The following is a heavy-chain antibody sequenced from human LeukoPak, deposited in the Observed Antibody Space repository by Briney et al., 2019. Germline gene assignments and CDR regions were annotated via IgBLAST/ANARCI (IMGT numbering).Heavy chain of an antibody. CDR3: ARSDQWELQDDAFDI. CDR2: ISAYNGNT. CDR1: GYTFTGYG. D-gene: IGHD1-26*01. V-gene: IGHV1-18*01. J-gene: IGHJ3*02. Sequence: ASVKVSCKASGYTFTGYGISWVRQAPGQGLEWMGWISAYNGNTNYAQKLQGRVTMTTDTSTSTAYMELRSLRSDDTAVYYCARSDQWELQDDAFDIWGQGTMVTVSS.